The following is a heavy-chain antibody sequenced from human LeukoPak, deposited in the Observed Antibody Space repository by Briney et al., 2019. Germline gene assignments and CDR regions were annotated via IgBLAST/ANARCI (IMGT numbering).Heavy chain of an antibody. J-gene: IGHJ4*02. CDR1: GGSISGYY. D-gene: IGHD1-26*01. V-gene: IGHV4-59*01. Sequence: SETLSLTCTVSGGSISGYYWNWIRQPPGKGLEWIGYISSSGSTNYNPSLKSRVTISLDTSKNQFSLNLNSVTAADTAVYYCARALVRSGSYYDFDFWGQGTLVTVSS. CDR3: ARALVRSGSYYDFDF. CDR2: ISSSGST.